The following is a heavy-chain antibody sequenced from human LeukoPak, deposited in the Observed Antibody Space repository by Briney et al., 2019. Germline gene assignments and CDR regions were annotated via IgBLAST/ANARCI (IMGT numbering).Heavy chain of an antibody. V-gene: IGHV4-4*07. D-gene: IGHD3-22*01. CDR3: ARDRITMIVVVRPCGAFDI. CDR2: IYSSGST. Sequence: SETLSLTCTVSGGSISSYYWSWIRQPAGKGLEWIGRIYSSGSTNYNPSLESRVTMSVDTSKNQFSLNLRSMTAADTALYYCARDRITMIVVVRPCGAFDIWAKGQWSPSLQ. CDR1: GGSISSYY. J-gene: IGHJ3*02.